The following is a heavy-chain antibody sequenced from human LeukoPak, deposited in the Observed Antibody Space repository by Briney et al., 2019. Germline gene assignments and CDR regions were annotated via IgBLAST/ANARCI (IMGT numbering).Heavy chain of an antibody. D-gene: IGHD5-18*01. J-gene: IGHJ1*01. V-gene: IGHV3-74*01. CDR1: GFTFSSYW. Sequence: GGSLRLSCAASGFTFSSYWMHWVRQAPGKGLVWVSRINSDGSSTSYADSVKGRFTISRDNAKNTLYLQMNSLRAEDTAVYYCARLDTAMVGYFQHWGQGTLVTVSS. CDR2: INSDGSST. CDR3: ARLDTAMVGYFQH.